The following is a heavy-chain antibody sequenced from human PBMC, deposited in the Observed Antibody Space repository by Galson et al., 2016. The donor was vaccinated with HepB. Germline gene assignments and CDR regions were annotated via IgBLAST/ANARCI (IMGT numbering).Heavy chain of an antibody. D-gene: IGHD3-10*01. J-gene: IGHJ6*03. V-gene: IGHV5-51*01. CDR1: GYSFTSYW. Sequence: QSGAEVKKPGESLKISCKGSGYSFTSYWIGWVRQMPGKGLEWMGTIYPGDSETRYSPSFQGQVTISADKSISTAYLQWSSLKASDTAMYYCARHVGPDEMVRGVYYYMDVWGKGTTVTVSS. CDR3: ARHVGPDEMVRGVYYYMDV. CDR2: IYPGDSET.